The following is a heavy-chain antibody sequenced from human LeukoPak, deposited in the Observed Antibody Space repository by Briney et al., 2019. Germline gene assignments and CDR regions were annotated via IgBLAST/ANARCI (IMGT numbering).Heavy chain of an antibody. V-gene: IGHV4-34*01. D-gene: IGHD6-19*01. CDR3: ARARYSSGWCFDY. CDR1: GGSFSGYY. CDR2: INHSGST. J-gene: IGHJ4*02. Sequence: SETLSLTCAVYGGSFSGYYWSWIRQPPGKGLEWIGEINHSGSTNYNPSLKSRVTISVDTSKNQFSLKLSSVTAADTAVYYCARARYSSGWCFDYWGQGTLATVSS.